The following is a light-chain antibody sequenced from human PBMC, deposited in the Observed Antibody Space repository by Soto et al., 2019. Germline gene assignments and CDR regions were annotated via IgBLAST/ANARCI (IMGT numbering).Light chain of an antibody. Sequence: QSALTQPASVSGSPGQSITISCTGTSSDVGGYNYVSSYQQHPGKAPKLMIYEVSNRPSGVSNRFSGSKSGNTASLTISGLQAEDEADYYCTSYTTSSTHWVFGGGTKVTVL. CDR3: TSYTTSSTHWV. CDR2: EVS. V-gene: IGLV2-14*01. J-gene: IGLJ3*02. CDR1: SSDVGGYNY.